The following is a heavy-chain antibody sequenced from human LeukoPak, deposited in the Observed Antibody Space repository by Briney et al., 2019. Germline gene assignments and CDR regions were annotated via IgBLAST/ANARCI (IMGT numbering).Heavy chain of an antibody. CDR1: GYTFTDYY. V-gene: IGHV1-2*02. D-gene: IGHD6-13*01. Sequence: GASVKVSCKSSGYTFTDYYIHWVRQAPGQGLEWMGRINPNSGGTNHTQKFQGRVTMSRDTSISTAYMELSRLTSDDTAFYYCARAWSSWYVDYWGQGTLVTVSS. CDR3: ARAWSSWYVDY. J-gene: IGHJ4*02. CDR2: INPNSGGT.